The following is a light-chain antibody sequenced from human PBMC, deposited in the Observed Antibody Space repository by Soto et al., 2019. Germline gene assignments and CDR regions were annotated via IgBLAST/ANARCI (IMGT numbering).Light chain of an antibody. V-gene: IGKV4-1*01. Sequence: DIVXTQSPYSXXXSXVEXXXINCKXXXSVXYSSNNKNYLAWYQQKPGQPPKLLIYWASTRESGVPDRFSGSGSGTDFTLTISSLQAEDVAVYYCQQYYSTPYTFGQGTKVDIK. CDR3: QQYYSTPYT. CDR2: WAS. CDR1: XSVXYSSNNKNY. J-gene: IGKJ2*01.